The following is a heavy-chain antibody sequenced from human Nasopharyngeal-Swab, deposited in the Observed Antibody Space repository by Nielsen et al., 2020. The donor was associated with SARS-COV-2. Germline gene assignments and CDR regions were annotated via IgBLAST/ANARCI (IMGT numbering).Heavy chain of an antibody. J-gene: IGHJ4*02. CDR2: ITTDHGDT. CDR3: ARGPTQQLVRDY. D-gene: IGHD6-13*01. Sequence: WVRQAPGQGLEWMGWITTDHGDTYYSQRLQGRVTITTDISTATVYMELRSLRSDDTAIYYCARGPTQQLVRDYWGQGTLVTVSS. V-gene: IGHV1-18*01.